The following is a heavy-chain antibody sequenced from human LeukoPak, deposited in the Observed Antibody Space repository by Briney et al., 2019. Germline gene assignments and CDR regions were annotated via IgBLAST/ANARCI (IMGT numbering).Heavy chain of an antibody. Sequence: SETLSLTCTVSSYSISSANYWGWIRQPPGKGLEWIGSMYHSGSTYYNPSLKSRVTISVDTSENQFSLKLSSVTAADTAVYYCAGSYDYVWGSFLGYYYYMDVWGKGTTVTISS. CDR1: SYSISSANY. J-gene: IGHJ6*03. D-gene: IGHD3-16*01. CDR3: AGSYDYVWGSFLGYYYYMDV. V-gene: IGHV4-38-2*02. CDR2: MYHSGST.